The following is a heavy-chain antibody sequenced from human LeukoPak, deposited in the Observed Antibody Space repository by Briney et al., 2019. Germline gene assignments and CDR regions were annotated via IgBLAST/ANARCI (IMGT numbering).Heavy chain of an antibody. D-gene: IGHD6-19*01. Sequence: GGSLRLSCAASGFTFSSYAVYWVRQAPGKGLEWVSGIFGSGGSTHYADSVKGRFTISRDNSKNTVYLQMNSLRAEDTAVYYCAKTTTGYSSGRFPGWPVDYWGQGTLVTVSS. CDR3: AKTTTGYSSGRFPGWPVDY. V-gene: IGHV3-23*01. CDR1: GFTFSSYA. J-gene: IGHJ4*02. CDR2: IFGSGGST.